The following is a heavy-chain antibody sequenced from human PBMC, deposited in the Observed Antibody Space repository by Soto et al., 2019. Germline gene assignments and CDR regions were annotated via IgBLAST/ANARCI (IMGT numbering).Heavy chain of an antibody. D-gene: IGHD4-17*01. V-gene: IGHV4-59*01. Sequence: SETLSLTCTVSGGSISSYYWSWILQPPWKGLEWIGYIYYSGSTNYNPSLKSRVTISVDTSKNQFSLKLSSVTAADTAVYYCARQLNDYGDYAVGFYFDYWGQGTLVTVSS. CDR2: IYYSGST. CDR1: GGSISSYY. CDR3: ARQLNDYGDYAVGFYFDY. J-gene: IGHJ4*02.